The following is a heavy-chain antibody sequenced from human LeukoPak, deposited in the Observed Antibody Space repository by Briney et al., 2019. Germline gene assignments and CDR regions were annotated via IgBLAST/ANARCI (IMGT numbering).Heavy chain of an antibody. CDR2: IIPIFGTA. D-gene: IGHD3-3*01. J-gene: IGHJ4*02. Sequence: SVKVSCKASGGTFSSYAISWVRQAPGQGLEWMGRIIPIFGTANYAQKFQGRVTITADKSTSTAYMELSSLRSEDTAVYYCASSLLRFLEWLFYECWGQGTLVTVSS. CDR3: ASSLLRFLEWLFYEC. V-gene: IGHV1-69*06. CDR1: GGTFSSYA.